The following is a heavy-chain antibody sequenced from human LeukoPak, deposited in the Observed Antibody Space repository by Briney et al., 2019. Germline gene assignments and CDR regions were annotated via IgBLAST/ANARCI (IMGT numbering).Heavy chain of an antibody. Sequence: ASVKVSCKASGYTFTGYYMHWVRQAPGQGLEWMGWINPNSGGTNYAQKFQGRVTMTRDTSISTAYMELSRLRSDDTAVYYCARDTKWRLRSRFDYWGQGTLVTVSS. D-gene: IGHD5-12*01. CDR2: INPNSGGT. CDR3: ARDTKWRLRSRFDY. J-gene: IGHJ4*02. CDR1: GYTFTGYY. V-gene: IGHV1-2*02.